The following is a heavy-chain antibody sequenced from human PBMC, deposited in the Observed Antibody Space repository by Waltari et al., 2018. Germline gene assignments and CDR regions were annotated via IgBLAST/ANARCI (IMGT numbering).Heavy chain of an antibody. V-gene: IGHV3-11*04. Sequence: QVRLVESGGNWVTPGGSLRLSCTGFGFTFSDYYMTWIRQAPGKGLEVVSYMTTSRRTKDYSDSVKGRFSISRADFANSVFLEMNNLGVEDSAVYYCVRDVWPHCSDDCYSPGYWGQGTLVTVSS. D-gene: IGHD2-21*02. CDR1: GFTFSDYY. CDR3: VRDVWPHCSDDCYSPGY. J-gene: IGHJ4*02. CDR2: MTTSRRTK.